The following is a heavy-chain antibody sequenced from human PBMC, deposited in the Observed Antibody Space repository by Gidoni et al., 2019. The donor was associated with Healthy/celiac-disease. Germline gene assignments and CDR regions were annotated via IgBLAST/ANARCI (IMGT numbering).Heavy chain of an antibody. J-gene: IGHJ6*02. Sequence: QVQLVQSGAEVKKPGASVKASCKASGYTFTGYYMHWVRQAPGQGLEWMGRINPNSGGTNYAQKFQGRVTMTRDTSISTAYMELSRLRSDDTAVYYCARDGSDSSWYSPFYYGMDVWGQGTTVTVSS. CDR2: INPNSGGT. D-gene: IGHD6-13*01. CDR1: GYTFTGYY. V-gene: IGHV1-2*06. CDR3: ARDGSDSSWYSPFYYGMDV.